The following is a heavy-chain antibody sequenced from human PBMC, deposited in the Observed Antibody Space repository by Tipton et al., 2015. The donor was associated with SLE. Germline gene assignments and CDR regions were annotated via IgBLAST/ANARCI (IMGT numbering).Heavy chain of an antibody. CDR1: GGSFSGYY. Sequence: TLSLTCAVYGGSFSGYYWSWIRQPPGKGLEWIGEINHSGSTNYNPSLKSRVTISVDTSKNQFSMKMSSVTAADTAVYYCARHRWRWNDAFDIWGQGRRVTGSS. CDR2: INHSGST. CDR3: ARHRWRWNDAFDI. J-gene: IGHJ3*02. V-gene: IGHV4-34*01. D-gene: IGHD5-24*01.